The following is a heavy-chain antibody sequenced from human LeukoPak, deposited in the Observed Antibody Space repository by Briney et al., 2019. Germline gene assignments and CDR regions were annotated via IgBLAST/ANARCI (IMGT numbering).Heavy chain of an antibody. CDR2: VYYSGST. V-gene: IGHV4-61*01. D-gene: IGHD1-14*01. J-gene: IGHJ5*02. CDR3: ARNSSSGWFAP. Sequence: SETLSLTCAVSGYSISSGYYWSWIRQPPGKGLEWIGSVYYSGSTVYNPSLKSRLTISVDTSKNQFSLNLESVTAADTALYYCARNSSSGWFAPWGQGTLVTVSS. CDR1: GYSISSGYY.